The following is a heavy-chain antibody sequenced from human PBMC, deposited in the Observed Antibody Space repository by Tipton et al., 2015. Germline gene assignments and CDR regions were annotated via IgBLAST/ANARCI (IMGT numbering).Heavy chain of an antibody. V-gene: IGHV4-59*01. CDR3: ARHTVTTEFDVFDI. CDR1: GGSMNYFY. J-gene: IGHJ3*02. Sequence: TLSLTCTVSGGSMNYFYWSWIRQPPGKGLEWIGYIYYSGSTNYNPSLKSRVTTSVDTSKNQFSLRLSSVTAADTAVYYCARHTVTTEFDVFDIWGQGTRVTVSS. D-gene: IGHD4-17*01. CDR2: IYYSGST.